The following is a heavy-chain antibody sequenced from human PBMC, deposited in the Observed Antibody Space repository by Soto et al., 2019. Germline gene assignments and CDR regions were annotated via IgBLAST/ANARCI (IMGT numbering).Heavy chain of an antibody. CDR2: ISGSGGST. V-gene: IGHV3-23*01. CDR1: GFTFSSYA. Sequence: EVQLLESGGGLVQPGGSLRLSCAASGFTFSSYAMSWVRQAPGKGLEWVSAISGSGGSTYYAATVKGRFSISRDNSKNTLYLQMNSLRDDDTAVYYCAKDCWFDPWGQGTLVTVSS. CDR3: AKDCWFDP. J-gene: IGHJ5*02.